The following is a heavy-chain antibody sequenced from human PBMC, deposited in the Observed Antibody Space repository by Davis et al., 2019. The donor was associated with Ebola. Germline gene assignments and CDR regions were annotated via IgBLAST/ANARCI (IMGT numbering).Heavy chain of an antibody. CDR2: IIPMFCTT. Sequence: SVKVSCKASGGTFRSDAFSWVRQAPGQGLEWLGGIIPMFCTTNYAQKFRGRVTITADKSTTTVYMELTSLRSEDTAVYYCARAKGPTDVWGQGTTVTVS. CDR1: GGTFRSDA. V-gene: IGHV1-69*06. CDR3: ARAKGPTDV. J-gene: IGHJ6*02.